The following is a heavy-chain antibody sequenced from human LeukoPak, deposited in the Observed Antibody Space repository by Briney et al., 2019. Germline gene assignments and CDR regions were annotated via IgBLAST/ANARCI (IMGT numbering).Heavy chain of an antibody. V-gene: IGHV3-66*02. CDR2: IYSGGDT. CDR3: ARGTPSSSGWLYYGMDV. Sequence: PGGSLRLSCAASGFFVSNNYMSWVRQAPGKGLEWVSVIYSGGDTYYADSVKGRFTISRDNSKNTLYLQMNSLRAEDTAVYYCARGTPSSSGWLYYGMDVWGQGTTVTVSS. CDR1: GFFVSNNY. D-gene: IGHD6-19*01. J-gene: IGHJ6*02.